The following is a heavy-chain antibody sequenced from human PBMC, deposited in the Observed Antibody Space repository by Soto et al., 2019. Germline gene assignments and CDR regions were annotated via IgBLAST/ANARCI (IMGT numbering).Heavy chain of an antibody. V-gene: IGHV4-4*02. CDR3: ASPQFSADDAFDI. CDR2: IYHSGST. Sequence: KASETLSLTCAVSGGSISSDNWWSWVRQPPGKGLEWIGEIYHSGSTNDNPSLKSRVTISVDKSKNQFSLKLTSVTAADTAVYYCASPQFSADDAFDIWGQGTMVTVSS. CDR1: GGSISSDNW. J-gene: IGHJ3*02.